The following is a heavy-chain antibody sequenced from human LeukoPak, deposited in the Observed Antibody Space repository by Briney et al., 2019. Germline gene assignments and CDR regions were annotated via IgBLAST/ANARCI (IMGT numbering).Heavy chain of an antibody. J-gene: IGHJ4*02. D-gene: IGHD2-15*01. Sequence: GSLRLSCAASGFTVSSNYMSWVRQAPGKGLEWVSVIYSGGSTYYADSVKGRFTISRDNSKNTLYLQMNSLRAEDTAVYYCARAGGPLGYCSGGSCLDYWGQGTLVTVSS. CDR2: IYSGGST. CDR1: GFTVSSNY. V-gene: IGHV3-53*01. CDR3: ARAGGPLGYCSGGSCLDY.